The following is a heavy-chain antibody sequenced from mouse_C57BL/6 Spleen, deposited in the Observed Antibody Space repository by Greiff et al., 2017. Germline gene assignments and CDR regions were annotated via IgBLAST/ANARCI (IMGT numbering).Heavy chain of an antibody. CDR1: GYAFSSSW. D-gene: IGHD3-2*02. J-gene: IGHJ1*03. Sequence: VQLVESGPELVKPGASVKISCKASGYAFSSSWMNWVKQRPGKGLEWIGRIDPNSGGTKYNEKFKSKATLTVDKPSSTAYMQRSSLTSEDSAVYYCARSGTAQATYFDVWGTGTTVTVSS. CDR2: IDPNSGGT. V-gene: IGHV1-72*01. CDR3: ARSGTAQATYFDV.